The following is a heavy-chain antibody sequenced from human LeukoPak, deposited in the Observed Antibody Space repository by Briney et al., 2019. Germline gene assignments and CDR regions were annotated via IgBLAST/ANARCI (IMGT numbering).Heavy chain of an antibody. J-gene: IGHJ3*02. CDR3: ARQIEVAGHDAFDI. D-gene: IGHD6-19*01. CDR2: IYPGDSDT. V-gene: IGHV5-51*01. Sequence: GESLKISCKGSGYHFSDYWIGWVRQTPGKGPEWMGIIYPGDSDTRNSPSFQGQVTISADKSISTAYLQWRSLKASDTAMYYCARQIEVAGHDAFDIWGQGTMVTVSS. CDR1: GYHFSDYW.